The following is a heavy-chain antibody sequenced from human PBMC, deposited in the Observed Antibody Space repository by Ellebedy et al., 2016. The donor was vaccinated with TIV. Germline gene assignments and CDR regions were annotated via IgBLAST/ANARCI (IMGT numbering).Heavy chain of an antibody. CDR1: GGSFSGYY. CDR3: ARRGIRYYSVTTRGSYWFDP. J-gene: IGHJ5*02. V-gene: IGHV4-34*01. D-gene: IGHD4-17*01. CDR2: INHRGST. Sequence: MPGGSLRLSCAVYGGSFSGYYCSWIRQPPGKGLEWIGEINHRGSTDYNPSLKSRVSISVDTSKNQFSLKLRSVTAADTAVYYCARRGIRYYSVTTRGSYWFDPWGQGTLVTVSS.